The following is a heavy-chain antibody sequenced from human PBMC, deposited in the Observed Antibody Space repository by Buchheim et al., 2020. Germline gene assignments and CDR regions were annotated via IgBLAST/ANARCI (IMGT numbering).Heavy chain of an antibody. V-gene: IGHV3-23*01. CDR1: GFTFRTYA. J-gene: IGHJ4*02. D-gene: IGHD4/OR15-4a*01. CDR3: AKYGDNPPWYDS. Sequence: EVHLLESGGGLVQPGGPLRLSCIASGFTFRTYAMTWVRQIPGKGLEWVSAISGVGDSTYYADSVKGRFTTFRDNSRYTVYLQMNSLRAEDTALYYCAKYGDNPPWYDSWGQGTL. CDR2: ISGVGDST.